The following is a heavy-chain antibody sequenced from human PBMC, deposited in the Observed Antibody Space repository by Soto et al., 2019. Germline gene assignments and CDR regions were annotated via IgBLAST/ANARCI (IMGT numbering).Heavy chain of an antibody. D-gene: IGHD3-22*01. CDR3: AREQHDNYDASGYYFNWFDP. CDR1: GGTFNNYG. V-gene: IGHV1-69*13. Sequence: ASVKVSCKSSGGTFNNYGINWVRQAPGQGLEWMGGVIPLFGAANYAQKFQGRVTITADASTSVVYMQLSSLGSEETAVYYCAREQHDNYDASGYYFNWFDPCGQGTRVTVSA. CDR2: VIPLFGAA. J-gene: IGHJ5*02.